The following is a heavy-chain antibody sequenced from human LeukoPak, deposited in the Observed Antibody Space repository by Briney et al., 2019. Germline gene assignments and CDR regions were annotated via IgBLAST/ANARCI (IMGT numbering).Heavy chain of an antibody. D-gene: IGHD3-10*01. V-gene: IGHV3-33*01. CDR2: IWYEGNTK. J-gene: IGHJ4*02. Sequence: GTSLRLSCAASGFTFSSYGMHWVRQAPGKGLEWVALIWYEGNTKKYADSMKGRITISRDNSKNTLYLEMNSLRAEDTAVYYCAREGYYGSGSPPSLYFDYWGQGTLVTVSS. CDR3: AREGYYGSGSPPSLYFDY. CDR1: GFTFSSYG.